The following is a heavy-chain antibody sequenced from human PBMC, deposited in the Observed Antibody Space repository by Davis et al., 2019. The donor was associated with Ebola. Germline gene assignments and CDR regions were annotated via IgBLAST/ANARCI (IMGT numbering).Heavy chain of an antibody. Sequence: AASVKVSCKASGYTFTSYDINCVRQATGQGLEWMGWMNPNSGNTGYAQKFQGRVTMTRNTSISTAYMELSSLRSEDTAVYYCARVHQVAHYDSSGYYLTAEYFQHWGQGTLVTVSS. CDR2: MNPNSGNT. D-gene: IGHD3-22*01. J-gene: IGHJ1*01. CDR1: GYTFTSYD. CDR3: ARVHQVAHYDSSGYYLTAEYFQH. V-gene: IGHV1-8*01.